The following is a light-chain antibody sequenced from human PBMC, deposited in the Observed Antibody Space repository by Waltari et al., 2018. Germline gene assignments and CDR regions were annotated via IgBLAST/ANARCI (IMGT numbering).Light chain of an antibody. J-gene: IGKJ4*01. Sequence: EIGMPQPPCSLSVTPAQPTSISCKSSQSLLQSDGQTYLYWYLQKPGQSPQPLIYEVSSRFTGVPDRFNGSGAGTDFTLNISRVEAEDDGVYYRMQGIRRPLTFGGGTKLEIK. V-gene: IGKV2-29*03. CDR2: EVS. CDR1: QSLLQSDGQTY. CDR3: MQGIRRPLT.